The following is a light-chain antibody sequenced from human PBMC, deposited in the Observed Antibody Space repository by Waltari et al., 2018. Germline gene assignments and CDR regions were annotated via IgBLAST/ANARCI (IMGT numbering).Light chain of an antibody. Sequence: DIVMTQSPLSLPVTPGEPASISCRSSQSLLNSNGYTYFDWYLQKPGHSPQLLLYLGSNRASGVPDRFSGSGSGTDFTLKISRVEAEDVGVYYCMQALHTPYTFGQGTKLEIK. J-gene: IGKJ2*01. CDR2: LGS. CDR3: MQALHTPYT. CDR1: QSLLNSNGYTY. V-gene: IGKV2-28*01.